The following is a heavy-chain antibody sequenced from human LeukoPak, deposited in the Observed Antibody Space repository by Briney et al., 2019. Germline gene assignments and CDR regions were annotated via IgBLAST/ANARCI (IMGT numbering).Heavy chain of an antibody. CDR1: GGSFSGYY. CDR2: INHSGST. Sequence: SETLSLTCAVYGGSFSGYYWSWIRQPPGKGLEWIGEINHSGSTNYNPSLKSRVTIPVDTSKNQFSLKLSSVTAADTAVYYCARGGYYGSGSYYRSFDYWGQGTLVTVSS. V-gene: IGHV4-34*01. J-gene: IGHJ4*02. D-gene: IGHD3-10*01. CDR3: ARGGYYGSGSYYRSFDY.